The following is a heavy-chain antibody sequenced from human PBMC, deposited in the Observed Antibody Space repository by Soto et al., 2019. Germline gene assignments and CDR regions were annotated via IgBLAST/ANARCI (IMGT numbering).Heavy chain of an antibody. CDR2: IYSGGST. D-gene: IGHD2-2*01. CDR3: AREGCSSTSCYRYYYYGMDV. Sequence: SLRLSCAASGFTVSSNYMSWVRQAPGKGLEWVSVIYSGGSTYYADSVKGRFTISRDNSKNTLYLQMNSLRAEDTAVYYCAREGCSSTSCYRYYYYGMDVWGQGTTVTVSS. J-gene: IGHJ6*02. CDR1: GFTVSSNY. V-gene: IGHV3-53*01.